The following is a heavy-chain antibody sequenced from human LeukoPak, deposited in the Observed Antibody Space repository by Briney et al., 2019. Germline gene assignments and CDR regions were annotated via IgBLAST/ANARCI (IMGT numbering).Heavy chain of an antibody. D-gene: IGHD6-19*01. Sequence: GGSLRLSCAASGFTFSSYSMNWVRQAPGKGLEWVSSISSSSSYIYYADSVKGRFTISRDNAKNSLDLQMNSLRAEDTAVYYCARDRSSGWYLFDYWGQGTLVTVSS. V-gene: IGHV3-21*01. CDR2: ISSSSSYI. CDR3: ARDRSSGWYLFDY. J-gene: IGHJ4*02. CDR1: GFTFSSYS.